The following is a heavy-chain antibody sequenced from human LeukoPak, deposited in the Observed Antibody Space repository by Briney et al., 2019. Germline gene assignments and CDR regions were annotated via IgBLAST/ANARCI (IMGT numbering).Heavy chain of an antibody. CDR1: GYTFTSYY. J-gene: IGHJ4*02. CDR2: INPSGGST. Sequence: ASVKVSCKASGYTFTSYYMHWVRQAPGQGLEWMGIINPSGGSTSYAQKFQGRVTITADKSTSTAYMELSSLRSEDTAVYYCARDRGYDYVWGSYPLDYWGQGTLVTVSS. D-gene: IGHD3-16*02. V-gene: IGHV1-46*01. CDR3: ARDRGYDYVWGSYPLDY.